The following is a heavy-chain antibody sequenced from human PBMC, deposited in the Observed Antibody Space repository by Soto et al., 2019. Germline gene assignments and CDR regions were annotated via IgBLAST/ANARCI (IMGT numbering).Heavy chain of an antibody. J-gene: IGHJ6*02. CDR1: GFTFRSYG. V-gene: IGHV3-23*01. CDR2: ISDSGGST. Sequence: GGSLRLSCAASGFTFRSYGMSWVRQAPGKGLEWASGISDSGGSTYFADSVKGRFTISRDNSKNTLYLQVNSLRGEDTAVYYCAKGVSSGGSPLDVWGQGTTVTVSS. CDR3: AKGVSSGGSPLDV. D-gene: IGHD2-15*01.